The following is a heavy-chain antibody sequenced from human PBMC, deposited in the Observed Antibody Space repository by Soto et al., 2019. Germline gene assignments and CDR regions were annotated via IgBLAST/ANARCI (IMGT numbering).Heavy chain of an antibody. V-gene: IGHV3-30*18. Sequence: GGSLRLSCAASGFTFSSYGMHWVRQAPGKGLEWVAVISYDGSNKYYADSVKGRFTISRDNSKNTLYLQMNSLRAEDTAVYYCAKNSNSGSYSYYGMDVWGQGTTVTVSS. CDR1: GFTFSSYG. D-gene: IGHD1-26*01. CDR2: ISYDGSNK. CDR3: AKNSNSGSYSYYGMDV. J-gene: IGHJ6*02.